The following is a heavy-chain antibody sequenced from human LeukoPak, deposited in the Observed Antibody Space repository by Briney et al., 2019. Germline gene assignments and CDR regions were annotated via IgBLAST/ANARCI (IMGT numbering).Heavy chain of an antibody. Sequence: SETLSLTCTVSGGSISSGDYYWSWVRQPPGKGLEWIGYIYYGGSTYYNPSLKSRVTISVDTSKNQFSLKLSSVTAADTAVYYCARDSPPAGTDYWGQGTLVTVSS. CDR2: IYYGGST. J-gene: IGHJ4*02. D-gene: IGHD2-2*01. CDR1: GGSISSGDYY. V-gene: IGHV4-30-4*01. CDR3: ARDSPPAGTDY.